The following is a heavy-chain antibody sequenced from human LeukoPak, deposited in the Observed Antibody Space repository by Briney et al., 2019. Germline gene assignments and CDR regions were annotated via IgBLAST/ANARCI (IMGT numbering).Heavy chain of an antibody. Sequence: PSETLSLTCTVSGGSISSYYWSWIRQPPGKGLEWIGYIYYSGSTNYNPSLKSRVTISVDTSKNQFSLKLSSVTAADTAVYYCASGLGYCSGGSCSPGTSFDYWGQGTLVTVSS. D-gene: IGHD2-15*01. V-gene: IGHV4-59*01. CDR3: ASGLGYCSGGSCSPGTSFDY. J-gene: IGHJ4*02. CDR1: GGSISSYY. CDR2: IYYSGST.